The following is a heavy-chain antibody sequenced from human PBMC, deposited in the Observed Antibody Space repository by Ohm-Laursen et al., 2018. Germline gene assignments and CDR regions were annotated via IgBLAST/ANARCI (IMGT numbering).Heavy chain of an antibody. CDR2: ISDDGSNK. CDR3: AKDRSGTFRVSDY. CDR1: VFTFTTYG. D-gene: IGHD1-26*01. V-gene: IGHV3-30*18. Sequence: SQRLSCASSVFTFTTYGMHWLRQAPGQGLGRESFISDDGSNKYYLDSVKGRFTTTRDNSKKTLYLQMKGLIPEDTAVYYCAKDRSGTFRVSDYWGQGTLVTVSS. J-gene: IGHJ4*02.